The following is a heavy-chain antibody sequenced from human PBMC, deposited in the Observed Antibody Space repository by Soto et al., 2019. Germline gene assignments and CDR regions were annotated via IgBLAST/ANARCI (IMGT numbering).Heavy chain of an antibody. CDR3: ARDTYQYGLDV. CDR2: IDWDDDK. V-gene: IGHV2-70*04. J-gene: IGHJ6*02. CDR1: GFSISTIGMR. Sequence: SGPTLVNPKHTLTQTCTFSGFSISTIGMRVSWIRQPPGKSLEWLSRIDWDDDKFYSTSLNTRLTISKDTSKNQVVLTMTNMDPVDTATYYCARDTYQYGLDVWRQ.